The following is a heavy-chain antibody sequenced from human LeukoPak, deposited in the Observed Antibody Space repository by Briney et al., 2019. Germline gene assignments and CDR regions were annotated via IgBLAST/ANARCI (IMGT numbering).Heavy chain of an antibody. D-gene: IGHD1-26*01. CDR2: ISGSGGST. CDR1: GFAFSSYA. Sequence: GGSLRLSCAASGFAFSSYAMSWVRQAPGKGLEWVSAISGSGGSTYYADSVKGRFTISRDNSKNTLYLQMNSLRAEDTAVYYCAKQGWELPHFDYWGQGTLVTVSS. CDR3: AKQGWELPHFDY. J-gene: IGHJ4*02. V-gene: IGHV3-23*01.